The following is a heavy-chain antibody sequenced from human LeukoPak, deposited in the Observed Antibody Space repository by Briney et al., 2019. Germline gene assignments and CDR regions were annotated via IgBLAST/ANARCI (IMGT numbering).Heavy chain of an antibody. J-gene: IGHJ5*02. CDR2: INPSGGRT. D-gene: IGHD4-17*01. CDR1: GYTFTSHY. V-gene: IGHV1-46*01. CDR3: TRGGRDYGDTRFDP. Sequence: GASVKVSCKASGYTFTSHYMHWVRQAPGQGLEWMGMINPSGGRTTYAQKFQGRVTMTRDTSTSTAYIELYSLRSDDTAVYYCTRGGRDYGDTRFDPWGQGTLVTVSS.